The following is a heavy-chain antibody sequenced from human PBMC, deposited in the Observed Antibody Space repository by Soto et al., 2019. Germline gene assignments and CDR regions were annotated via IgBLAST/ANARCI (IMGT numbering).Heavy chain of an antibody. D-gene: IGHD1-1*01. CDR1: GDSVSSNSAA. J-gene: IGHJ5*02. CDR2: TYYRSKWYN. V-gene: IGHV6-1*01. CDR3: ARGLVDWSNNWFDP. Sequence: KQSQTLSLTCAISGDSVSSNSAAWNWIRQSPSRGLEWLGRTYYRSKWYNDYAVSVKSRITINPDTSKNQFSLQLNSVTPEDTAVYYCARGLVDWSNNWFDPWGQGTLVTVSS.